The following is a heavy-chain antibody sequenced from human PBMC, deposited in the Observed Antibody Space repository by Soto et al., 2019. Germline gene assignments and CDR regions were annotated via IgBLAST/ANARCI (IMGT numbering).Heavy chain of an antibody. CDR1: GFTFSSYS. D-gene: IGHD3-9*01. CDR2: ISSSSSYI. CDR3: ARNTYYDILTGYHRSDMDV. J-gene: IGHJ6*03. Sequence: GGSLRLSCAASGFTFSSYSMNWVRQAPGKGLEWVSSISSSSSYIYYADSVKGRFTISRDNAKNSLYLQMNSLRAEDTAVYYCARNTYYDILTGYHRSDMDVWGKGTTVTVSS. V-gene: IGHV3-21*01.